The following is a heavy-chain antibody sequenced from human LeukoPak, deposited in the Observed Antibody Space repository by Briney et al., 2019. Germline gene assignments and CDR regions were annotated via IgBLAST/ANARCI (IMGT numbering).Heavy chain of an antibody. Sequence: GGSLRLSCAASGFTFSSYGMHWVRQAPGKGLEWVAVISYDGSNKYYADSVKGRFTISRDNSKNTLYLQMNSLRAEDTAVYYCAKSRGKVDTAMVIRAFDIWGQGTMVTVSS. CDR1: GFTFSSYG. CDR3: AKSRGKVDTAMVIRAFDI. J-gene: IGHJ3*02. CDR2: ISYDGSNK. V-gene: IGHV3-30*19. D-gene: IGHD5-18*01.